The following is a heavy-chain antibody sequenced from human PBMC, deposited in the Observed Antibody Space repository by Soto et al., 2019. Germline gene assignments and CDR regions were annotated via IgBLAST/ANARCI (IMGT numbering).Heavy chain of an antibody. J-gene: IGHJ3*02. D-gene: IGHD5-12*01. CDR3: AKDFAHDSVFEGAFDI. CDR2: IGWNSGII. V-gene: IGHV3-9*01. CDR1: GFYFEDYA. Sequence: EVQLVELGGGLVQPGRSLRLSCAVCGFYFEDYAMHWVRQTPGKGLEWVSGIGWNSGIIGYADSVRGRFTISRDNPKDSLYLQMDSLRVEDTAVYYCAKDFAHDSVFEGAFDIWGQGTMVVVSS.